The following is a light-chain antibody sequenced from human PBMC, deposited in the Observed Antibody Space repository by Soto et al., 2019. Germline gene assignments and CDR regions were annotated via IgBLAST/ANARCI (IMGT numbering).Light chain of an antibody. J-gene: IGKJ4*01. CDR2: AAS. V-gene: IGKV3-20*01. CDR1: QSVSSTY. CDR3: QQYGSPPLT. Sequence: EMVLTQSPGTLSLSPGETATLSCRAGQSVSSTYLAWYQQKFGQAPRLLIHAASSRATGIPDRFSGSGSGTDFTLTISRLEPEDFAVYYCQQYGSPPLTFGGGTKVDIK.